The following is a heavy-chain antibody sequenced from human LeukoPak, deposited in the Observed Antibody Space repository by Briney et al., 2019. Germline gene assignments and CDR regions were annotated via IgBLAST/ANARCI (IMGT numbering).Heavy chain of an antibody. CDR1: GFTVSSNY. D-gene: IGHD4-17*01. CDR3: ARGCTQDYGDYFDY. CDR2: VYSDSAGST. J-gene: IGHJ4*02. Sequence: GGSLRLSCAASGFTVSSNYMSWVRQAPGKGLEWVSVVYSDSAGSTYYADSVKGRFTMSRDNSKNTLYLHMNSLRAEDTAVYYCARGCTQDYGDYFDYWGQGTLVTVSS. V-gene: IGHV3-66*01.